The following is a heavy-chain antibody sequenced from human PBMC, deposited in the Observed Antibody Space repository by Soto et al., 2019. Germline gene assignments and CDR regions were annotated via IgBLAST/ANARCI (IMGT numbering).Heavy chain of an antibody. CDR1: GFTFSGYA. Sequence: QVQLVESGGGVVQPGRSLRLSCAASGFTFSGYALHWVRQAPGKGLEWVAVISGDGSNQYYTDSVKGRFTISRDNSRNMWYQQMNSRSAEDPALYYCARDLPPLFLPYYTGMDVWGQGTTVTVSS. CDR2: ISGDGSNQ. V-gene: IGHV3-30-3*01. CDR3: ARDLPPLFLPYYTGMDV. D-gene: IGHD3-3*01. J-gene: IGHJ6*02.